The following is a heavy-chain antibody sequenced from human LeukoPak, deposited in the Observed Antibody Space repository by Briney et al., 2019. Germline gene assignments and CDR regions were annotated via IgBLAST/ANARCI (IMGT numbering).Heavy chain of an antibody. D-gene: IGHD3-10*01. CDR1: GFTFSSYG. CDR3: AKQASGRRYYFDY. CDR2: ISYDGSNK. J-gene: IGHJ4*02. V-gene: IGHV3-30*18. Sequence: PGGSLRLSCAASGFTFSSYGMPWVRKAPGKGLEWVAVISYDGSNKYYADSVKGRFTISRDNSKNTLYLQMHSLRAEDTAVYYCAKQASGRRYYFDYWGQGTLVTVSS.